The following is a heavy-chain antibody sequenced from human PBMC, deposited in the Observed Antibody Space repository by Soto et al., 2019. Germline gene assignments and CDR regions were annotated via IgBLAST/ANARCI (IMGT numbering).Heavy chain of an antibody. J-gene: IGHJ4*02. CDR1: GGSISSTIYY. V-gene: IGHV4-39*01. D-gene: IGHD6-6*01. Sequence: PSETLSLTCIVSGGSISSTIYYWGWIRQPPGKALEWIGNIYYTGTTYYNPSLNSRVTISVDTSKNQFSLKLTSVTAADTAVYYCARQVSGSSSAYWGQGTLVTVSS. CDR3: ARQVSGSSSAY. CDR2: IYYTGTT.